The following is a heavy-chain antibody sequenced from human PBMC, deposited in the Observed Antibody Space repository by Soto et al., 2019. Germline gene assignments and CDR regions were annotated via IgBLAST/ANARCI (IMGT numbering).Heavy chain of an antibody. J-gene: IGHJ4*02. CDR3: ATRRYSHWFDY. CDR2: IHSGDSNA. Sequence: GGSLKISCKGSGYSFSTYSIGWVRQMPGKGLEWMGNIHSGDSNARYSPSFQGQVTISVDKSINTAYLQWSSLKASDTALYYCATRRYSHWFDYWGQGPL. V-gene: IGHV5-51*01. D-gene: IGHD4-4*01. CDR1: GYSFSTYS.